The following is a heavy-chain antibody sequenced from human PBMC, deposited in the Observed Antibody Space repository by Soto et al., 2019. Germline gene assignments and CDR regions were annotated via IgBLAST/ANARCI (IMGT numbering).Heavy chain of an antibody. V-gene: IGHV3-15*07. CDR3: SGRYSYGYWCYYYYGMDV. CDR1: GFTFSNAW. CDR2: IKSKTDGGTT. Sequence: GGSLRLSCAASGFTFSNAWMNWVRQAPGKGLEWVGRIKSKTDGGTTDYAAPVKGRFTISRDDSKNTLYLQMNSLKTEDTAVYYCSGRYSYGYWCYYYYGMDVWGQGTTVTVSS. D-gene: IGHD5-18*01. J-gene: IGHJ6*02.